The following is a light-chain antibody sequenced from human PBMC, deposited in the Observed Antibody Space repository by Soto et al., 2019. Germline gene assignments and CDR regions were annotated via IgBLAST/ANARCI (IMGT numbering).Light chain of an antibody. Sequence: QLVLTQPPSVSGAPGQRVTISCTGSSSNIGAGYDVHWYQQLPGTAPKLLIYGNINRPSGVPDLFSGSKSGTSASLAITGLQAEDEADYYCQYSESSLSGLVFGTWNKHTV. CDR1: SSNIGAGYD. CDR3: QYSESSLSGLV. J-gene: IGLJ1*01. CDR2: GNI. V-gene: IGLV1-40*01.